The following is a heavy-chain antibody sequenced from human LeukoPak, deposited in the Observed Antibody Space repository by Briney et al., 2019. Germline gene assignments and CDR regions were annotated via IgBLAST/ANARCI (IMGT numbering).Heavy chain of an antibody. J-gene: IGHJ3*02. Sequence: KPSETLSLTCAVSGGSISSGGYSWSWIRQPPGKGLEWIGYIYHSGSTYYNPSLKSRVTISVDRSKNQFSLKLSSVTAADTAVYYCASSQPQSGDPFDIWGQGTMVTVSS. CDR2: IYHSGST. CDR1: GGSISSGGYS. D-gene: IGHD3-10*01. CDR3: ASSQPQSGDPFDI. V-gene: IGHV4-30-2*01.